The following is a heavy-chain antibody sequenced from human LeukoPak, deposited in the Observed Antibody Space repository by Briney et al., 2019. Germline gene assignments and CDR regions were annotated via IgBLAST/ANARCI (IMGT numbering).Heavy chain of an antibody. Sequence: PGGSLRLSCAASGFTFSSYWMSWVRQAPGKGLEWVANIKQDGSEKYYVDSVKGRFTISRDNAKNSLYLQMNSLRAEDTAVYYCARDSSGWTGAYFDYWGQGTLVTVSS. CDR3: ARDSSGWTGAYFDY. D-gene: IGHD6-19*01. J-gene: IGHJ4*02. CDR2: IKQDGSEK. CDR1: GFTFSSYW. V-gene: IGHV3-7*01.